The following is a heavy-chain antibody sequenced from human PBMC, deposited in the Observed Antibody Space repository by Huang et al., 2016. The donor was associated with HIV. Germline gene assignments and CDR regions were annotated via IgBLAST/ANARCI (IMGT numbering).Heavy chain of an antibody. V-gene: IGHV1-8*01. Sequence: QVQLVQSGAEVKKPGASVKVSCKASGYTFSNYDINWVRQAPGKGLEWMGGMNPNSANTGYARKFQGRVTMTRSTSISTAYMELSRLRFEDTAVYYCATLPPVNYGRSGGRVRDYWGQGSLFTVSS. D-gene: IGHD2-15*01. J-gene: IGHJ4*02. CDR1: GYTFSNYD. CDR2: MNPNSANT. CDR3: ATLPPVNYGRSGGRVRDY.